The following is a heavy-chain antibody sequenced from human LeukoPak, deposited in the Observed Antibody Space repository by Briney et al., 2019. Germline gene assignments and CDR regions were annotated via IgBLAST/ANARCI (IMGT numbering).Heavy chain of an antibody. CDR3: ARGRGMGATRFDY. J-gene: IGHJ4*02. V-gene: IGHV4-38-2*01. CDR2: IYHSGST. Sequence: SETLSLTCAVSGYSISSGYYWGWIRQPPGKGLEWIGSIYHSGSTYYNPSLKSRVTISVDTSKNQFSLKLSSVTAADTAVYYCARGRGMGATRFDYWGQGTLVTVSS. CDR1: GYSISSGYY. D-gene: IGHD1-26*01.